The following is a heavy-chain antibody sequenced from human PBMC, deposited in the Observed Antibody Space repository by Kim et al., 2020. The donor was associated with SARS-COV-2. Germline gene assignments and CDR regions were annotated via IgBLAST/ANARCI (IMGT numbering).Heavy chain of an antibody. Sequence: GGSLRLSCAASGFTFSSCAMTWVRQAPGKGLEWVSIISNTGDTTYYADSVQGRFTVSRDNSKDTLYLQMNSPRAEDTAVYYCAKTLRPFCWDGSCHSGPYDYWGQGILVTVSP. D-gene: IGHD2-15*01. CDR1: GFTFSSCA. V-gene: IGHV3-23*01. CDR2: ISNTGDTT. J-gene: IGHJ4*02. CDR3: AKTLRPFCWDGSCHSGPYDY.